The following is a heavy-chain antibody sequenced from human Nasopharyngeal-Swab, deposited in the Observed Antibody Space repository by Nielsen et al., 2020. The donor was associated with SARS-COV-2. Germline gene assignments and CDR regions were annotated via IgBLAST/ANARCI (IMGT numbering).Heavy chain of an antibody. V-gene: IGHV4-61*01. Sequence: SETLSLTCTVSGGSVSSSSYYWSWIRQPPGKGLEWIGYIYYSGSTNYNPSLKSRVTLSVDTSKNQFSLKLSSVTAADTAVYYCARVGLTWYSSSWFRYYGMDVWGQGTTVTVSS. CDR2: IYYSGST. CDR1: GGSVSSSSYY. D-gene: IGHD6-13*01. CDR3: ARVGLTWYSSSWFRYYGMDV. J-gene: IGHJ6*02.